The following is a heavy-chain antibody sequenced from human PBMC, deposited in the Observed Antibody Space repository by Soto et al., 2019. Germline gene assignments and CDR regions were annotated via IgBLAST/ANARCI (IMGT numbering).Heavy chain of an antibody. V-gene: IGHV3-72*01. CDR2: LRNNDDSYTT. CDR3: GREQSGGAQPVDY. D-gene: IGHD1-26*01. CDR1: GFRFNDHY. J-gene: IGHJ4*02. Sequence: EVQLVESGGGLVQPGGSLRLSCEASGFRFNDHYMDWVRQAPGKGLEWVGRLRNNDDSYTTDYAASVKGRFSFSRDDSKNSVYLQMNSLTTEDTAMYYCGREQSGGAQPVDYWGQGTLVTVSS.